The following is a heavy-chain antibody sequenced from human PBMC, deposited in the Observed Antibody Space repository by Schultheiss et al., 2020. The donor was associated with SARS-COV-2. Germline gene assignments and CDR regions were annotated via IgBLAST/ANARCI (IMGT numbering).Heavy chain of an antibody. V-gene: IGHV5-51*01. CDR2: IYPGDSDT. CDR1: GFTFDDYA. D-gene: IGHD2-21*01. Sequence: GGSLRLSCVVSGFTFDDYAMHWVRQAPGKGLEWMGIIYPGDSDTRYSPSFQGQVTISADKSISTAYLQWSSLKASDTAMYYCARQEFSHCIDYWGQGTLVTVSS. CDR3: ARQEFSHCIDY. J-gene: IGHJ4*02.